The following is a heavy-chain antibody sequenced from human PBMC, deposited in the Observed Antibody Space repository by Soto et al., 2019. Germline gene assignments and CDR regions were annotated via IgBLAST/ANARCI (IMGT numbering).Heavy chain of an antibody. J-gene: IGHJ2*01. D-gene: IGHD3-16*01. Sequence: QVQLVQSGAEVKKPGSSVKVSCKASGGTFSSYSINWVRQAPGQRLEWMGGIIPIFGTANSAQKFQGRVTLTADESTSTAHMELNSLRNEDTAVYYCARPFQSWPGGWYFDLWGRGTLVTVSS. V-gene: IGHV1-69*01. CDR2: IIPIFGTA. CDR3: ARPFQSWPGGWYFDL. CDR1: GGTFSSYS.